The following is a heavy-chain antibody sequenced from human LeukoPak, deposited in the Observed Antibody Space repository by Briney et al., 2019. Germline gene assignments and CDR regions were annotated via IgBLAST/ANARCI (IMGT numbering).Heavy chain of an antibody. CDR1: GYTFTADY. CDR2: INPNSGTT. V-gene: IGHV1-2*02. CDR3: ARGAGAWDY. J-gene: IGHJ4*02. Sequence: ASVKVSCKASGYTFTADYLHWVRQAPGQGLEWMGWINPNSGTTDYAQNFQGRVTMTRDTSSSTAYMELSSLRPDDTAVYYCARGAGAWDYWGQGTLVTVSS. D-gene: IGHD1-1*01.